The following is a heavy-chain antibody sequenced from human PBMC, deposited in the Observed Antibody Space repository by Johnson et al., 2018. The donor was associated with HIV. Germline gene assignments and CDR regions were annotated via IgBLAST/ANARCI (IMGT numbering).Heavy chain of an antibody. J-gene: IGHJ3*02. Sequence: VQLVESGGGLVQPGGSLRLSCAASGFIFSNAWMSWVRQAPGKGLEWVGRIKSKTDGGTTDYAAPVKGRFTISRDDSKNMLYLQMNSLKTEDPAVYYCTTAVGFFPLFDAFDMWGQGTIVTVS. V-gene: IGHV3-15*01. CDR1: GFIFSNAW. CDR2: IKSKTDGGTT. D-gene: IGHD3-3*01. CDR3: TTAVGFFPLFDAFDM.